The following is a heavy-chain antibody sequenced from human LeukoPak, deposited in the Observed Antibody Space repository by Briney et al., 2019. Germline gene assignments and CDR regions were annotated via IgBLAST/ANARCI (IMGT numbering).Heavy chain of an antibody. CDR3: AIIVWSGSNDY. J-gene: IGHJ4*02. CDR1: GYAINN. V-gene: IGHV1-2*02. CDR2: INPNSGGT. Sequence: GASVKVSCKASGYAINNIHWVRQAPGQGLEWMGWINPNSGGTNYAQKFQGRVTMTRDTSISTAYMELSRLRSDDTAVYYCAIIVWSGSNDYWGQGTLVTVSS. D-gene: IGHD3-3*01.